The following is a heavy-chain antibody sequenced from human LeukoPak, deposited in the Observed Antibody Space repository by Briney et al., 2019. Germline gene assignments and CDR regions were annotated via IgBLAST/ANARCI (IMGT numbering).Heavy chain of an antibody. V-gene: IGHV3-33*01. J-gene: IGHJ4*02. CDR2: IWFDGSKK. CDR3: ARENHGSFDY. Sequence: GGSLRLSCAASGYTFSRHGLHWVRQAPGKGLEWVAVIWFDGSKKFYGDSVKGRFTISRDDSKNTLYLQMNSLRAEDTAVYYCARENHGSFDYWGQGTLVTVSS. D-gene: IGHD1-14*01. CDR1: GYTFSRHG.